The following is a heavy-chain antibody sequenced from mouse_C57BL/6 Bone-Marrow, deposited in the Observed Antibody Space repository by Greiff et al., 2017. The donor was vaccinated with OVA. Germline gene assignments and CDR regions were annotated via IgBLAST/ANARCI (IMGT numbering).Heavy chain of an antibody. CDR2: IRSKSSNYAT. Sequence: GGGLVQPKGSLKLSCAASGFTCNTYAMHWVRQAPGKGLEWVARIRSKSSNYATYYADSVKDRFTISRDDSQSMLYLQMNNLKTEDTAVYYCVRDSSPYWYFDVWGTGTTVTVSS. J-gene: IGHJ1*03. CDR1: GFTCNTYA. CDR3: VRDSSPYWYFDV. D-gene: IGHD1-1*01. V-gene: IGHV10-3*01.